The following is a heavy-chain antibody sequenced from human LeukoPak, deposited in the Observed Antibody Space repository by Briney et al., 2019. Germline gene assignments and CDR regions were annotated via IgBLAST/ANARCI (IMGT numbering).Heavy chain of an antibody. D-gene: IGHD3-22*01. CDR2: IYTSGST. CDR3: ARDPAGYYDRTVWFDP. V-gene: IGHV4-61*02. J-gene: IGHJ5*02. CDR1: GGSISSGSYY. Sequence: PSETLSLTCTVSGGSISSGSYYWSWIRQPAGKGLEWIGRIYTSGSTNYNPSLKSRVTISVDTSKNQFSLKLSSVTAADTAVYYCARDPAGYYDRTVWFDPWGQGTLVTVSS.